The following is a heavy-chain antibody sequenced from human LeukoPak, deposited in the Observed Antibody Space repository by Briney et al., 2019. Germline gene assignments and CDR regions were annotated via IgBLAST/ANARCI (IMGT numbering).Heavy chain of an antibody. Sequence: GGSLRLSCAASGFTFTNYAMSWVRQAPGKGLEWVSGMRGRGVSTYYADSVKGRFTISSDNSKNTLYLQMNSLRAEDTAIYYCAKDCNGGNCYIDYWGQGTLVTVAS. CDR3: AKDCNGGNCYIDY. V-gene: IGHV3-23*01. CDR1: GFTFTNYA. D-gene: IGHD2-15*01. J-gene: IGHJ4*02. CDR2: MRGRGVST.